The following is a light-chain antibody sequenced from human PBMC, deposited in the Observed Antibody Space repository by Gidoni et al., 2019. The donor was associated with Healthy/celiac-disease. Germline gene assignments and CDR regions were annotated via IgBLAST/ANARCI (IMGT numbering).Light chain of an antibody. CDR2: AAS. J-gene: IGKJ3*01. CDR1: QSISSY. V-gene: IGKV1-39*01. Sequence: DIQMTQSPSSLSASVGDRVTITCRASQSISSYLNWYQQKPGKAPKLLIYAASSLQSGVPSRFSGSGSGTDFTLTISSLQPEDFATYYCQQSYSTLFTXXXXTKXDIK. CDR3: QQSYSTLFT.